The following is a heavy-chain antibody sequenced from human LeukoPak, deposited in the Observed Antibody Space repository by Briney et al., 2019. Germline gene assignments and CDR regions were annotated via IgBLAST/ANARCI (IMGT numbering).Heavy chain of an antibody. Sequence: PGGSLRLSCAASGFTFTNAWMSWVRQAPGKGLEWVSAISGSGGSTYYADSVKGRFTISRDNSKNTLYLQMNSLRAEDTAVYYCAKYHYYGSGAPDYWGQGTLVTVSS. V-gene: IGHV3-23*01. J-gene: IGHJ4*02. CDR1: GFTFTNAW. D-gene: IGHD3-10*01. CDR3: AKYHYYGSGAPDY. CDR2: ISGSGGST.